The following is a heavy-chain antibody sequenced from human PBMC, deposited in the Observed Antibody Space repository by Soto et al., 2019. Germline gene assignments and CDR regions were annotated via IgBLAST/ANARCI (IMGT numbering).Heavy chain of an antibody. J-gene: IGHJ5*02. CDR2: IIPIFGTA. Sequence: SVKVSCKASGGTFSSYAISWVRQAPGQGLEWMGGIIPIFGTANYAQKFQGRVKITADESTSTAYMELSSLRSEDTAVYYCARDPGIAVAGTGWFDPWGQGTLVTVSS. CDR3: ARDPGIAVAGTGWFDP. CDR1: GGTFSSYA. V-gene: IGHV1-69*13. D-gene: IGHD6-19*01.